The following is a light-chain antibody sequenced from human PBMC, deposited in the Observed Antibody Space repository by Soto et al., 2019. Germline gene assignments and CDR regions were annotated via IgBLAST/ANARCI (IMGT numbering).Light chain of an antibody. CDR3: CSYAGSYV. V-gene: IGLV2-11*01. CDR2: DVS. Sequence: QSVLTQPRSVSGSPGQSVTIPCTGTSSDVGGYNYVSWYQQHPGKAPKLVIYDVSKRPSGVPDRFSGSKSGNTASLTISGRQGEDEADYYCCSYAGSYVFGTGTKLTVL. J-gene: IGLJ1*01. CDR1: SSDVGGYNY.